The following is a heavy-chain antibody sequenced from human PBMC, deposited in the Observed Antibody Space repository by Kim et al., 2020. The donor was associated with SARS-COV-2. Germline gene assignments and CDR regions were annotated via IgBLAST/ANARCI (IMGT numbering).Heavy chain of an antibody. CDR2: SSGYSGNT. CDR1: GYTFDSYG. CDR3: ARGDYLTLTA. V-gene: IGHV1-18*01. Sequence: ASVKVSCKASGYTFDSYGMTWVRQAPGQGLEWMGWSSGYSGNTKSARKFQDRVNKTTEASPTTAYLELRSLRSDGTAGYYFARGDYLTLTAWGQRTLV. J-gene: IGHJ5*02. D-gene: IGHD4-17*01.